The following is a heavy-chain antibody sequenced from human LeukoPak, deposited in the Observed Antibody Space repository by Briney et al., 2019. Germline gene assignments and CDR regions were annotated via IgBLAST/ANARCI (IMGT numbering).Heavy chain of an antibody. D-gene: IGHD1-7*01. J-gene: IGHJ6*02. Sequence: TGGSLRLSCAASGFTFSSYGMHWVRQAPGKGLEWVAVIWYDGSNKYYADSVKGRFTISRDNSKNTLYLQMNSLRAEDTAVYYCARPTGARVTNYGMDVWGQGTTVTVSS. CDR3: ARPTGARVTNYGMDV. CDR2: IWYDGSNK. CDR1: GFTFSSYG. V-gene: IGHV3-33*01.